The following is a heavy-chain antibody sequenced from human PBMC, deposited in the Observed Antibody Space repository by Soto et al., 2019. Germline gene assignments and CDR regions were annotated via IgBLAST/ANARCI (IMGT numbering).Heavy chain of an antibody. J-gene: IGHJ5*02. Sequence: SETLSLTCTVSGGSISSGCYYWSWIRQHPGKGLEWIGYIYYSGSTYYNPSLKSGVTISVDTSKNQFSLKLSSVTAAAPAVYYCARNYYGPGSYLVYWFDPWGQGTLVNVSA. V-gene: IGHV4-31*03. CDR1: GGSISSGCYY. CDR2: IYYSGST. D-gene: IGHD3-10*01. CDR3: ARNYYGPGSYLVYWFDP.